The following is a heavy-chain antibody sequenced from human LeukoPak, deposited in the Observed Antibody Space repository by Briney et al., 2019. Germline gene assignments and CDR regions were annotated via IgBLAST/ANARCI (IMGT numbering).Heavy chain of an antibody. J-gene: IGHJ4*02. D-gene: IGHD6-19*01. CDR1: GFTFSSYS. Sequence: GGSLRLSCAASGFTFSSYSMNWVRQAPGKGLEWVSFIRSSSSYIYYADSVKGRFTISRDNAKNSLHLQMNSLRAEDTAVYYCARPGIAVAGEFFDYWGQGTLVTVSS. V-gene: IGHV3-21*01. CDR3: ARPGIAVAGEFFDY. CDR2: IRSSSSYI.